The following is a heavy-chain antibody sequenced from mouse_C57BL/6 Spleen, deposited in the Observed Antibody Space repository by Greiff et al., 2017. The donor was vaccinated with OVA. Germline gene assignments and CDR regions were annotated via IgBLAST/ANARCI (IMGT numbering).Heavy chain of an antibody. V-gene: IGHV1-82*01. CDR3: ARVAYDYDEDWFAY. J-gene: IGHJ3*01. D-gene: IGHD2-4*01. CDR1: GYAFSSSW. CDR2: IYPGDGDT. Sequence: QVQLKQSGPELVKPGASVKISCKASGYAFSSSWMNWVKQRPGKGLEWIGRIYPGDGDTNYNGKFKGKATLTADKSSSTAYMQLSSLTSEDSAVYFCARVAYDYDEDWFAYWGQGTLVTVSA.